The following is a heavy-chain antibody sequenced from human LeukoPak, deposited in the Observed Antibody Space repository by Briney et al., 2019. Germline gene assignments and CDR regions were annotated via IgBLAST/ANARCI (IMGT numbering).Heavy chain of an antibody. CDR1: GYTFTSYY. CDR3: ARAESPGDAFDI. Sequence: ASVKVSCKASGYTFTSYYMHWVRQAPGQGLEWMGIINPSGGSTSYAQKFQGRVTMTRDTSTSTVYMGLSSLRSEDTAVYYCARAESPGDAFDIWGQGTMVTVSS. CDR2: INPSGGST. J-gene: IGHJ3*02. V-gene: IGHV1-46*03. D-gene: IGHD3-10*01.